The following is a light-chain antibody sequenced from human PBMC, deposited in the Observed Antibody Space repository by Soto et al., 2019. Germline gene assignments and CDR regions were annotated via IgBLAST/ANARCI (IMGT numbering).Light chain of an antibody. J-gene: IGLJ3*02. V-gene: IGLV2-14*03. CDR2: VVN. CDR3: SSYASSSTVL. Sequence: QSALTQPASVSGSPGQSITISCTGTSSDVGGYNSVSWYQHHPGKAPKLMIYVVNDSPPGVSNRLSGSKSGNTASLTTSGLQAEDEADYYCSSYASSSTVLFGGGTKLTVL. CDR1: SSDVGGYNS.